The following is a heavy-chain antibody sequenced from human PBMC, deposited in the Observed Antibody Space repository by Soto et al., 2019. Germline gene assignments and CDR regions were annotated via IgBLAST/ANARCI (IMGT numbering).Heavy chain of an antibody. V-gene: IGHV5-51*01. CDR3: ARPANTVADHFDL. J-gene: IGHJ4*02. CDR1: GYTFTIYW. CDR2: IYPSDSDT. D-gene: IGHD4-17*01. Sequence: GETLKISCQVSGYTFTIYWIGWVRQMPGKGLEWMGIIYPSDSDTRYSPSFQGQVTISADQSINTAYLQWDSLKASDTAIYYCARPANTVADHFDLWGQGTPVTVSS.